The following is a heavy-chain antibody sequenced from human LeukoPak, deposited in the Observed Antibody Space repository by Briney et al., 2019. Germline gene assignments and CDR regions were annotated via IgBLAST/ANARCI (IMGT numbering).Heavy chain of an antibody. J-gene: IGHJ4*02. CDR3: ARDGVKGAAVYYFDY. Sequence: GGSLRLSCAAPGFTFSTYALHWVRQAPGKGLEWVAVISNDGRDKKYADSVKGRFIISRDNSKNTLYLQMNSLRAEDTAVYYCARDGVKGAAVYYFDYWGQGTLVTVSS. CDR2: ISNDGRDK. V-gene: IGHV3-30*04. D-gene: IGHD3-3*01. CDR1: GFTFSTYA.